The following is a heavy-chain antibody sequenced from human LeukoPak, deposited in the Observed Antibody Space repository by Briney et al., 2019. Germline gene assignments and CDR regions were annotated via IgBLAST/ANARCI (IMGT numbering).Heavy chain of an antibody. Sequence: PGGSLRLSCAASGFTFSSYGMYWVRQAPGKGLEWVAFIRYDGSNKYYADSVKGRFTISRDNSKNTLYLQMNSLRAEDTAVYYCASSVVVPAAIDYWGQGTLVTVSS. V-gene: IGHV3-30*02. CDR1: GFTFSSYG. J-gene: IGHJ4*02. CDR3: ASSVVVPAAIDY. CDR2: IRYDGSNK. D-gene: IGHD2-2*01.